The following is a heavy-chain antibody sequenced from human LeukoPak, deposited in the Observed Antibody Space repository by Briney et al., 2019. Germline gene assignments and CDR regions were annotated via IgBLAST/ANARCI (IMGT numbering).Heavy chain of an antibody. Sequence: GGSLRLSCAASGFTFSSYSMNWVRQAPGKGLEWVSSISSSSSYIYYADSVKGRFTISRDNAKNSLYLQMNSLRAEDTAVYYCARVGDRGDFDYWGQGTLVTVSS. D-gene: IGHD3-10*01. CDR1: GFTFSSYS. CDR2: ISSSSSYI. CDR3: ARVGDRGDFDY. V-gene: IGHV3-21*01. J-gene: IGHJ4*02.